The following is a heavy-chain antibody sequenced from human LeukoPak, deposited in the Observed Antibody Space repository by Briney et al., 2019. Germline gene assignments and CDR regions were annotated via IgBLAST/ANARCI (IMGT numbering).Heavy chain of an antibody. Sequence: ASVKVSCKASGYTFTSYDINWVRQAPGQRLEWMGWINAGNGNAKYSQEFQDRVTITRDTSASTAYMELSSLRSEDMAVYYCAREANLRSYRQNWFDPWGQGTLVTVSS. CDR2: INAGNGNA. D-gene: IGHD5-18*01. V-gene: IGHV1-3*03. CDR3: AREANLRSYRQNWFDP. J-gene: IGHJ5*02. CDR1: GYTFTSYD.